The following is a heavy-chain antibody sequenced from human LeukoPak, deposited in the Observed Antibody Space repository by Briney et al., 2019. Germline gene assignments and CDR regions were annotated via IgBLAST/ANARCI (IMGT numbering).Heavy chain of an antibody. J-gene: IGHJ4*02. V-gene: IGHV4-34*01. Sequence: SETLSLTCAVYGGSFSDYYWSWIRQPPGKGLEWIGEINHSGSTNYNPSLKSRVTISVDTSKNQFSLKLSSVTAADTAVYYCASTVVTATGHFDYWGQGTLVTVSS. CDR3: ASTVVTATGHFDY. D-gene: IGHD2-21*02. CDR2: INHSGST. CDR1: GGSFSDYY.